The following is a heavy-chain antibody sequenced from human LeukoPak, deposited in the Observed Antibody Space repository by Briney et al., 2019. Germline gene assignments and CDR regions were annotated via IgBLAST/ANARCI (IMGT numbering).Heavy chain of an antibody. Sequence: GGSLRLSCAASGFTFSSYSMNWVRQAPGKGLEWVSSISSSSSYIYYADSVKGRFTISRDNAKNSLYLQMNSLRAEDTAVYYCARGLSVPAASYFDYWGQGTLVTVSS. V-gene: IGHV3-21*01. CDR1: GFTFSSYS. CDR2: ISSSSSYI. D-gene: IGHD2-2*01. J-gene: IGHJ4*02. CDR3: ARGLSVPAASYFDY.